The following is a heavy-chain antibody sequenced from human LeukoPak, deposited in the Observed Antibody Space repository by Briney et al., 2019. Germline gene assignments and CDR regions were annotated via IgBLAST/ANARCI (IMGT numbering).Heavy chain of an antibody. J-gene: IGHJ4*02. D-gene: IGHD6-19*01. CDR1: GFTASSTH. CDR3: ARDRGESSGLPIMDY. CDR2: VNSGGDDT. V-gene: IGHV3-66*01. Sequence: PGGSLRLSCAASGFTASSTHMTWVRQAPGKGLEWVSIVNSGGDDTYYADSVKGRFTISRDNSKNTVYLEIKSLRVGDRAVYYCARDRGESSGLPIMDYWGQGTLVTVSS.